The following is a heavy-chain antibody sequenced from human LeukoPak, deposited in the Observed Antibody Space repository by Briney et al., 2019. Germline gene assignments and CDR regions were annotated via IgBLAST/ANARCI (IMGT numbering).Heavy chain of an antibody. J-gene: IGHJ3*02. Sequence: PSETPSLTCAVSGGSINSGGYSWSWIRQPPGKGLEWIGYIYHGGNPDYNPSLKSRVTISVDRSKNQFSLKLTSVTAADTAVYYCARGSMITFHDAFDIWGQGTMVTVSS. CDR1: GGSINSGGYS. CDR3: ARGSMITFHDAFDI. V-gene: IGHV4-30-2*01. D-gene: IGHD3-16*01. CDR2: IYHGGNP.